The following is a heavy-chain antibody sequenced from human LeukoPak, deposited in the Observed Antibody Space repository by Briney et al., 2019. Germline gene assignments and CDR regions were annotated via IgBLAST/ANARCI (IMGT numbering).Heavy chain of an antibody. J-gene: IGHJ5*02. CDR3: ARGLRFLEWSRGLNWFDP. Sequence: SETLSLTCAVYGGSFSGYYWSWIRQPPGKGLEWIGEINHSGSTNYNPSLKSRVTISVDTSKNQFSLKLSSVTAADTAVYYCARGLRFLEWSRGLNWFDPWGQGTLVTVSS. CDR1: GGSFSGYY. V-gene: IGHV4-34*01. CDR2: INHSGST. D-gene: IGHD3-3*01.